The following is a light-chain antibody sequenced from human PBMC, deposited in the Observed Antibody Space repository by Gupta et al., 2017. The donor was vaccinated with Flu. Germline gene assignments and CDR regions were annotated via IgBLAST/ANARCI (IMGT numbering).Light chain of an antibody. CDR2: DDN. Sequence: SVLTHPSSVSAAPRQRVTISCTGSSSPIGVGYDVHWYHQLPVAAPKLLMYDDNIRPSGVPDRFSGSKSGTSASLSITRLQAEDDADYYCHSEESRRSGSVFGGGTKLTVL. V-gene: IGLV1-40*01. J-gene: IGLJ3*02. CDR1: SSPIGVGYD. CDR3: HSEESRRSGSV.